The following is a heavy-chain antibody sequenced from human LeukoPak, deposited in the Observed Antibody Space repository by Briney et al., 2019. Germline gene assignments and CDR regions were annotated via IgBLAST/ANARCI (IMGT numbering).Heavy chain of an antibody. J-gene: IGHJ4*02. CDR1: GFTFSSYS. CDR2: ISGSGGNI. D-gene: IGHD3-10*01. CDR3: ARGSPMLRGRPFDY. V-gene: IGHV3-23*01. Sequence: GGSLRLSCAASGFTFSSYSMNWVRQAPGKGLEWVSGISGSGGNIHYVDSVKGRFTISRDNSKNTLYLQMNSLRAEDTAVYYCARGSPMLRGRPFDYWGQGTLVTVSS.